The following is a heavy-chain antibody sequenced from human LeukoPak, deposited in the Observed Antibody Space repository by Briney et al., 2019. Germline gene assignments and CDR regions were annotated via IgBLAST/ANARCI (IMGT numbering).Heavy chain of an antibody. Sequence: ASVKVSCKASGYTFTSYYMHWVRQAPGQGLEWMGIINPSGGSTSYAQKFQGRVTMTRDTSTSTVYMELSSLRSEDTAVYYCARDSVPAVAGTFAIDYWGQGTLVIVSS. CDR2: INPSGGST. V-gene: IGHV1-46*01. J-gene: IGHJ4*02. CDR3: ARDSVPAVAGTFAIDY. D-gene: IGHD6-19*01. CDR1: GYTFTSYY.